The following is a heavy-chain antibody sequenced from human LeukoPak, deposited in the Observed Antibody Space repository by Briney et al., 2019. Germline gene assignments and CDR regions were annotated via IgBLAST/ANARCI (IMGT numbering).Heavy chain of an antibody. Sequence: PGGSLRLSCAASGFTVSSNYMSWVRQAPGKGLEWVSVIYSGGSTYYADSVKGRFTISGDNSKNTLYLQMNSLRAEDTAVYYCARDKGIQPDYYYYGMDVWGQGTTVTVSS. J-gene: IGHJ6*02. CDR2: IYSGGST. D-gene: IGHD1-1*01. CDR3: ARDKGIQPDYYYYGMDV. V-gene: IGHV3-66*02. CDR1: GFTVSSNY.